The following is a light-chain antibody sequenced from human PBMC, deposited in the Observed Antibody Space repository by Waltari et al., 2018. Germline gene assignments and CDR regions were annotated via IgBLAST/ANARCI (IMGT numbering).Light chain of an antibody. CDR3: QQRANWPPLT. CDR1: QSVYNF. V-gene: IGKV3-11*01. J-gene: IGKJ4*01. CDR2: GAS. Sequence: EVVLTQSPATLSLSLGERATLSCRASQSVYNFLAWYQQKPGQAPRLLIYGASQRATGIPARFSGSGSGTDFTLTISSLEPEDVAVYYCQQRANWPPLTFGGGTKVEIK.